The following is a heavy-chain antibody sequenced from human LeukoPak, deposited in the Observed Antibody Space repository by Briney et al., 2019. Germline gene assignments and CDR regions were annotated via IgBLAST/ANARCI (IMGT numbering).Heavy chain of an antibody. CDR3: ASNPLDSSGYYSYDY. D-gene: IGHD3-22*01. Sequence: SVKVSCKASGGTFSSYAISWVRQAPGQGLEWMGRIIPIFGTANCAQKFQGRVTITTDESTSTAYMELSSLRSEDTAVYYCASNPLDSSGYYSYDYWGQGTLVTVSS. CDR2: IIPIFGTA. J-gene: IGHJ4*02. CDR1: GGTFSSYA. V-gene: IGHV1-69*05.